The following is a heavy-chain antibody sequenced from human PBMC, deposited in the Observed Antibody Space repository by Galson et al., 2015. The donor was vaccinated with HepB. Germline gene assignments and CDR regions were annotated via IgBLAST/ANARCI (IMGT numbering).Heavy chain of an antibody. V-gene: IGHV3-30-3*01. CDR3: ARDFLEADYGDYIFGY. D-gene: IGHD4-17*01. CDR2: ISYDGSNK. CDR1: GFTFSSYA. J-gene: IGHJ4*02. Sequence: SLRLSCAASGFTFSSYAMHWVRQAPGKGLEWVAVISYDGSNKYYADSVKGRFTISRDNSKNTLYLQMNSLRAEDTAVYYCARDFLEADYGDYIFGYWGQGTLVTVSS.